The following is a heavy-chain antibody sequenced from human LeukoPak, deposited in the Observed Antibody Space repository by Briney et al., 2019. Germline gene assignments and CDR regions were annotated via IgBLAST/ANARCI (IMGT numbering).Heavy chain of an antibody. J-gene: IGHJ3*02. CDR2: FDPEDGET. D-gene: IGHD3-10*01. CDR3: AIRPSVWFGELGLFWGAFDI. V-gene: IGHV1-24*01. Sequence: GASVKVSCKVSGYTLTELSMHWVRQAPGKGLEWMGGFDPEDGETIYAQKFQGRVTMTEDTSTDTAYMELSSLRSEDTAVYYCAIRPSVWFGELGLFWGAFDIWGQGTMVTVSS. CDR1: GYTLTELS.